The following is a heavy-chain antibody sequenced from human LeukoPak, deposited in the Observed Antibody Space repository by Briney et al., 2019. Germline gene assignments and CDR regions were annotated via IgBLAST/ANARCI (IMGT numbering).Heavy chain of an antibody. CDR2: IYYSGST. V-gene: IGHV4-59*01. CDR3: ARRNYDSSGYYADY. CDR1: GGSISSYY. D-gene: IGHD3-22*01. J-gene: IGHJ4*02. Sequence: PSETLSLTCTVSGGSISSYYWSWIRQPPGKGLEWIGYIYYSGSTNYNPSLKSRVTISVDAYKNQFSLKLSSVTAADTAVYYCARRNYDSSGYYADYWGQGTLVTVSS.